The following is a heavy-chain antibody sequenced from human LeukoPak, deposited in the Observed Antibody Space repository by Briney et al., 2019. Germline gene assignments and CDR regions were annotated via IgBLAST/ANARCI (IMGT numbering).Heavy chain of an antibody. CDR1: GGSISSSSYY. Sequence: SETLSLTCTVSGGSISSSSYYWGWIRQPPGKGLEWIGNIYYSGSTYYNPSLKSRVTISLDTSKNQFSLKLSSVTAADAAVYYCARASGEGAVDLYRYYYYMDVWGKGTTVTVSS. D-gene: IGHD6-19*01. V-gene: IGHV4-39*07. CDR3: ARASGEGAVDLYRYYYYMDV. CDR2: IYYSGST. J-gene: IGHJ6*03.